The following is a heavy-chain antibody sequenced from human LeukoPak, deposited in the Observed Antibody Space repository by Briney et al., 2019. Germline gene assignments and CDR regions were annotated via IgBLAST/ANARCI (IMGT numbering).Heavy chain of an antibody. CDR1: GFTFSTYG. V-gene: IGHV3-30*18. CDR3: VKESGPFGAFDV. J-gene: IGHJ3*01. Sequence: GTSLRLSCAASGFTFSTYGMHWVRQAPGKGLEWVVVIWAAGSNKFYADSVKGRFTVSRDNFRNKMSLQMNSLRIEDTAIYYCVKESGPFGAFDVWGQGTMVTVSS. CDR2: IWAAGSNK. D-gene: IGHD3-10*01.